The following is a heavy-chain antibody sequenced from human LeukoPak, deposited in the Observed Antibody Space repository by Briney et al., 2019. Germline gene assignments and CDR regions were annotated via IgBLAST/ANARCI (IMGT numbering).Heavy chain of an antibody. V-gene: IGHV3-23*01. Sequence: GGSLRLSCAGSGFTFSSYAMSWVRQAPGKGLEWVSAISGSGGSTYYADSVKGRFTISRDNSKNTLYLQMNSLRAEDTAVYYCAKDRCYYDILTGLEDYWGQGTLVTVSS. CDR2: ISGSGGST. CDR1: GFTFSSYA. CDR3: AKDRCYYDILTGLEDY. J-gene: IGHJ4*02. D-gene: IGHD3-9*01.